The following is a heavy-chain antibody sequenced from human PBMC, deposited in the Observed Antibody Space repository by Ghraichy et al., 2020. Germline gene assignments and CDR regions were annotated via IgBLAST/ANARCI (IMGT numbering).Heavy chain of an antibody. Sequence: SETLSLTCAVEGGSFSGYYWSWIRQPPGKGLEWIGEINHSGSTNYNPSLKSRVTISVDTSKNQFSLKLSSVTAADTAVYYCARGGGLRLGELSYWGQGTLVTVYS. V-gene: IGHV4-34*01. D-gene: IGHD3-16*02. J-gene: IGHJ4*02. CDR3: ARGGGLRLGELSY. CDR1: GGSFSGYY. CDR2: INHSGST.